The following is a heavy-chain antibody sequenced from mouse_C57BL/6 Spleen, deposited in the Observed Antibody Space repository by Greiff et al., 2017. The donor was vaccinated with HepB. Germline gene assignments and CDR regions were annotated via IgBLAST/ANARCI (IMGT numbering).Heavy chain of an antibody. J-gene: IGHJ1*03. CDR2: INYDGSST. D-gene: IGHD3-1*01. CDR3: ARDRGTGWYFDV. Sequence: DVKLVESEGGLVQPGSSMKLSCTASGFTFSDYYMAWVRQVPEKGLEWVANINYDGSSTYYLDSLKSRFIISRDNAKNILYLQMSSLKSEDTATYYCARDRGTGWYFDVWGTGTTVTVSS. V-gene: IGHV5-16*01. CDR1: GFTFSDYY.